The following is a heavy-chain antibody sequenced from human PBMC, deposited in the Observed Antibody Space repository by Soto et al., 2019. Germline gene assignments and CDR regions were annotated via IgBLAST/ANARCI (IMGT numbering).Heavy chain of an antibody. D-gene: IGHD3-3*01. Sequence: GGSLRLSCAASGFSFSSYAMSWVRQAPGKGLEWVSAISGSGDSRYYADSVKGRFTISRDNSKNTLNLQMSGLRADDTAVYYCAKDPSYDFWSGDWFDPWGQGTLVTVSS. CDR3: AKDPSYDFWSGDWFDP. J-gene: IGHJ5*02. CDR1: GFSFSSYA. CDR2: ISGSGDSR. V-gene: IGHV3-23*01.